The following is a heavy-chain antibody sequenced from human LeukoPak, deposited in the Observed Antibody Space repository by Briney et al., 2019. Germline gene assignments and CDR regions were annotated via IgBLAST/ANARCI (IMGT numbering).Heavy chain of an antibody. J-gene: IGHJ4*02. Sequence: GGSLRLSCAASGFTVSSSYMSWVRQAPGKGLGWVSVIYGDGSSLYAVGAKGGFSISKDDSRNLVYLQMNGLKVADTAVYYCTRAQTGLASGWNIFVYWGQGALVTVSS. CDR1: GFTVSSSY. V-gene: IGHV3-66*01. CDR3: TRAQTGLASGWNIFVY. D-gene: IGHD6-19*01. CDR2: IYGDGSS.